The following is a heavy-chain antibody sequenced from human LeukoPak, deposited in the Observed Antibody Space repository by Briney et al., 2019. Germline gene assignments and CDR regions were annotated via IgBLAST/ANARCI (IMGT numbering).Heavy chain of an antibody. CDR3: ARHPFQYPFDH. CDR1: GASVSSDH. CDR2: IYHSGHT. J-gene: IGHJ5*02. V-gene: IGHV4-59*08. Sequence: PSETLSLTCTVSGASVSSDHWSWIRQSPGKGLEWIGYIYHSGHTMSNPSLKSRVSLSLDTSNNQFSLKLSSVTAADTAVYYCARHPFQYPFDHWGQGTLVTVSS. D-gene: IGHD2/OR15-2a*01.